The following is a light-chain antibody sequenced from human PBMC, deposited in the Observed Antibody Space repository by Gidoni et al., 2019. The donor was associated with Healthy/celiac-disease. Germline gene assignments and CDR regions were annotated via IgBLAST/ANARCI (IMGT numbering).Light chain of an antibody. CDR1: QGVSIY. CDR2: DAS. CDR3: QQRSSWSWT. J-gene: IGKJ1*01. V-gene: IGKV3D-11*01. Sequence: EIVFTQSPSTLSLSPGERATLSCRASQGVSIYLAWYQQKPGQAPRLLIYDASNRATGIPARFSGSGSGTDFTLTISSLEPEDFAVYYCQQRSSWSWTFGQGTKVEIK.